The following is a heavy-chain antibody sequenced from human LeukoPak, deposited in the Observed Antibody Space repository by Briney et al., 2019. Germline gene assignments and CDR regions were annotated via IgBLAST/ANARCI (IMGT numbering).Heavy chain of an antibody. V-gene: IGHV1-2*02. CDR1: GYTFTGYY. CDR3: ARGLRRGGHSAFDI. CDR2: INPNSGGT. Sequence: VASVKVSCKASGYTFTGYYMHWVRQAPGQGLEWMGWINPNSGGTNYAQKFQGRVTMTRDTSISTAYMELSRLRSDDTAVYYCARGLRRGGHSAFDIWGQGTIVTVSS. D-gene: IGHD2-15*01. J-gene: IGHJ3*02.